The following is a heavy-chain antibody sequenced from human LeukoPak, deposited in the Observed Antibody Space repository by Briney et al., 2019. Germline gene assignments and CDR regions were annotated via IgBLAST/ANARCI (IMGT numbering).Heavy chain of an antibody. J-gene: IGHJ4*02. CDR2: ISYDGSNK. D-gene: IGHD1-26*01. CDR1: GFTFSSYG. V-gene: IGHV3-30*18. Sequence: GGSLRLSCAASGFTFSSYGMHWVRQAPGKGLEWVAVISYDGSNKYYADSVKGRFTISRDNSKNTLHLQMNSLRAEDTAVYYCAKDLSGSYAFDYWGRGTLVTVSS. CDR3: AKDLSGSYAFDY.